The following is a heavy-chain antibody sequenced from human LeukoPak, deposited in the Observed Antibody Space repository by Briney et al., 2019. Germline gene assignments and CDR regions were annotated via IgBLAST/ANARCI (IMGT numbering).Heavy chain of an antibody. CDR3: ATDLRRVGAAKMKY. D-gene: IGHD2-15*01. V-gene: IGHV1-24*01. J-gene: IGHJ4*02. CDR2: FDPEDGET. Sequence: ASVKVSFEVSGFTLTESSIHWVRQAPGQGLECMGGFDPEDGETIYAQKLQGRVTMTGDTSTDTAYMELSSLRSEDTAVYYCATDLRRVGAAKMKYWGQGTLVTVSS. CDR1: GFTLTESS.